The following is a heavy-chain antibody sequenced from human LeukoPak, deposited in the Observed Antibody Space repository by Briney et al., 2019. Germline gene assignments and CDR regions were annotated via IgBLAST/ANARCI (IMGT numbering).Heavy chain of an antibody. V-gene: IGHV4-59*08. J-gene: IGHJ4*02. D-gene: IGHD3-10*01. CDR3: ARHYYGSGSYHLDY. Sequence: SGTLSLTCTVSGGSISSYYWSWIRQPPGKGLEWIGYIYYSGSTNYNPSLKSRVTISVDTSKNQFSLKLSSVTAADTAVYYCARHYYGSGSYHLDYWGQGALVTVSS. CDR1: GGSISSYY. CDR2: IYYSGST.